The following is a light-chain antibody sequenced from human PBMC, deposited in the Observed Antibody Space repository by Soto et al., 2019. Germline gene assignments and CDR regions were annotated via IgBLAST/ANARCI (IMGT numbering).Light chain of an antibody. CDR2: AAS. Sequence: EIVMTQSPATLSVSPGARATLSCRASQSVSSNLAWYQQKPGQAPRLIIYAASTRATGIPARFSGGGSGTECTLTISSLQSEDFAVYYCQQYNNWPRTFGQGTKVDI. J-gene: IGKJ1*01. V-gene: IGKV3-15*01. CDR3: QQYNNWPRT. CDR1: QSVSSN.